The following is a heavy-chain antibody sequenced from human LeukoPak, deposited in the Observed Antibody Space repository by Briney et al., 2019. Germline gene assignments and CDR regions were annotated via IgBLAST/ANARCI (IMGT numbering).Heavy chain of an antibody. CDR2: IRYDGSNK. Sequence: GGSLRLSCAASGFTFSSYGMHWVRQAPGKGLDWVAFIRYDGSNKYYADSVKGRFTISRDNSKNTLYLQMNSLRAEDTAVYYCARAYVRGVIFDYWGQGTLVTVSS. CDR3: ARAYVRGVIFDY. V-gene: IGHV3-30*02. D-gene: IGHD3-10*02. CDR1: GFTFSSYG. J-gene: IGHJ4*02.